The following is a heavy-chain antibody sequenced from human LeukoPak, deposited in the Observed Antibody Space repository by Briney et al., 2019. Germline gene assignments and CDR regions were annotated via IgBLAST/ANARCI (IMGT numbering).Heavy chain of an antibody. V-gene: IGHV3-53*01. Sequence: GGSLRLSCAASGFTVSSNYMSWVRHAPGKELEWVSVIYSGGSTYYADSVKGRFTISRDNSKNTLYLQMNSLRAEDTAVYYCARDLSGPRGGFDPWGQGTLVTVSS. D-gene: IGHD6-19*01. CDR2: IYSGGST. J-gene: IGHJ5*02. CDR3: ARDLSGPRGGFDP. CDR1: GFTVSSNY.